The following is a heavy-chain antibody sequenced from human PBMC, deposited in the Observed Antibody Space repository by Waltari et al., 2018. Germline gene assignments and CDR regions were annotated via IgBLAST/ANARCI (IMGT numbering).Heavy chain of an antibody. V-gene: IGHV4-39*07. Sequence: QLQLQESGPGLVKPSATLSLTCTVSGGSISSSSYYWGCIRHHPAKGLEWIGSIYYSGSPYYNPSLKSRVTISVDTSKNQFSLKLSSVTAADTAVYYCARDQGHMLSSSWFRAFDIWGQGTMVTVSS. CDR1: GGSISSSSYY. J-gene: IGHJ3*02. D-gene: IGHD6-13*01. CDR3: ARDQGHMLSSSWFRAFDI. CDR2: IYYSGSP.